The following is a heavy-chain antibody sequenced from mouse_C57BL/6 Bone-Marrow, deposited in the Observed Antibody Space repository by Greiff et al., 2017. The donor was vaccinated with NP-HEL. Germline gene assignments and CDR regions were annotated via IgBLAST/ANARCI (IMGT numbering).Heavy chain of an antibody. Sequence: QVQLQQPGAELVKPGASVKLSCKASGYTFTSYWMHWVKQRPGRGLEWIGRIDPNSGGTKYNEKFKSKATLTVDKSSSTAYLQLSSLTSEDSAVYYYSRSPITTVVARFDDWGQGTTLTVSS. V-gene: IGHV1-72*01. CDR3: SRSPITTVVARFDD. CDR2: IDPNSGGT. CDR1: GYTFTSYW. D-gene: IGHD1-1*01. J-gene: IGHJ2*01.